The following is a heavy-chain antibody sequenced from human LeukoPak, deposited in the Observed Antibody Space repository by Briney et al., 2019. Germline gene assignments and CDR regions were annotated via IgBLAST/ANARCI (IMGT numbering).Heavy chain of an antibody. CDR1: GFTFSSSA. CDR3: AKGYSSSSRFDS. Sequence: PGGSLRLSCAASGFTFSSSAMSWVRQAPGKGLEWVSAISASGGGTYYADSVKGRFTISRDNSKNTLYLQMNSLRAEDTAVNYCAKGYSSSSRFDSWGQGTLVTVSS. D-gene: IGHD6-6*01. J-gene: IGHJ4*02. V-gene: IGHV3-23*01. CDR2: ISASGGGT.